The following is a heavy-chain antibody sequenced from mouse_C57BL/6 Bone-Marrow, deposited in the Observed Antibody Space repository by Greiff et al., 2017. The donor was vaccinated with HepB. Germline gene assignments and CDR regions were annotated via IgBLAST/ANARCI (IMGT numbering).Heavy chain of an antibody. J-gene: IGHJ2*01. CDR3: ARLGVSSYFDY. V-gene: IGHV5-17*02. CDR1: GFTFSSFG. CDR2: ISSDSTTV. Sequence: EVHLVESGGGLVQPGGSRKLSCSPSGFTFSSFGMHWVRQVPEKGLEWVAYISSDSTTVYYAVTVKGRFIISRDNPKNTLFLQMTSLRCEDSAMYYCARLGVSSYFDYWGQGTTLTVSS.